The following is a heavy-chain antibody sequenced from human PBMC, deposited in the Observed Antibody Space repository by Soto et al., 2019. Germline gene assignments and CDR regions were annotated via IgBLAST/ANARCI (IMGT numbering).Heavy chain of an antibody. CDR2: FYYSEST. CDR3: ARSIDP. J-gene: IGHJ5*02. Sequence: SETLSLTCTVSGGSISSGPYSWGWIRQPPGEGLEWIGTFYYSESTYYNPSLESRVTISVDTSKNQFSLKVTSVTVADTAVYYCARSIDPWGQGTLVTVSS. CDR1: GGSISSGPYS. V-gene: IGHV4-39*01.